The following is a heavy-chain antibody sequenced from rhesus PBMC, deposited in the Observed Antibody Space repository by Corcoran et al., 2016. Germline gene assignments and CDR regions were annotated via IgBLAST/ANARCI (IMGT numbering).Heavy chain of an antibody. J-gene: IGHJ4*01. CDR2: VSGSGGST. D-gene: IGHD4-23*01. V-gene: IGHV4-173*01. Sequence: QLQLQESGPGLVKPSETLSLTCAASGGSISSNYWSWIRQPPGKGLEWIGRVSGSGGSTDYNPSLKSRVTISTDTSKNQFSLKLSSVTAADTAVYYCARHEYSNYDEYYFDYWGQGVLVTVSS. CDR3: ARHEYSNYDEYYFDY. CDR1: GGSISSNY.